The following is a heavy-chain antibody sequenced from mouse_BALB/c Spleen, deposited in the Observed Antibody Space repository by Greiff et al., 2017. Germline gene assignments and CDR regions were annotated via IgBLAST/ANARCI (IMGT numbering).Heavy chain of an antibody. CDR2: ISSGGSYT. V-gene: IGHV5-9-4*01. Sequence: EVMLVESGGGLVKPGGSLKLSCAASGFTFSSYAMSWVRQSPEKRLEWVAAISSGGSYTYYPDTVTGRFTISRDKAKNTLYLEMSSLRSEDTAMYYCARGRDVDYWGQGTTLTVSS. J-gene: IGHJ2*01. D-gene: IGHD3-3*01. CDR1: GFTFSSYA. CDR3: ARGRDVDY.